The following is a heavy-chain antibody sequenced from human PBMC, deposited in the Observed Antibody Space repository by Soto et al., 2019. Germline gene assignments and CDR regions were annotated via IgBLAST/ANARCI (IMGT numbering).Heavy chain of an antibody. CDR2: INPNSGGT. V-gene: IGHV1-2*04. Sequence: QVQLVQSGAEVKKPGASVKVSCKASGYTFTGYYMHWVRQAPGQGLEWMGWINPNSGGTKYAKKFQGWVTMTRDTSISTAYMELSRLRSDDTAVYSCARDIGSGPQYYFDYWGQGTLVTVSS. J-gene: IGHJ4*02. CDR3: ARDIGSGPQYYFDY. D-gene: IGHD6-19*01. CDR1: GYTFTGYY.